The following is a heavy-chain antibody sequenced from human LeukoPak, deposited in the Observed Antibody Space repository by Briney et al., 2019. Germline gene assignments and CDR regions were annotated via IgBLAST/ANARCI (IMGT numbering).Heavy chain of an antibody. V-gene: IGHV3-7*01. Sequence: GGSLRLSCAASGFTLSSYWMSWVRQAPGKGLEWVANIKQDGSEKYYVDSVKGRFTISRDNAKNSLYLQMSSLRAEDTAVYYCTSWADSGNYYRGDDYWGQGTLVTVSS. CDR1: GFTLSSYW. D-gene: IGHD3-10*01. CDR2: IKQDGSEK. CDR3: TSWADSGNYYRGDDY. J-gene: IGHJ4*02.